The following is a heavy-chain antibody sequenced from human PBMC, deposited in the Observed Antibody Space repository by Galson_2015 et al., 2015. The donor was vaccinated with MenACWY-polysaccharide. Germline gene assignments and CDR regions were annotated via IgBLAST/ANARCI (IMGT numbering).Heavy chain of an antibody. Sequence: SLRLSCAASGLTFGINSINWVRQAPGKGLEWISYISGSGGTIYYADSVKGRFTISRDNAKNSVYLQINSLRAEDTAVYYCARDPNWGNSFGPWGQGTLATVSS. CDR1: GLTFGINS. J-gene: IGHJ5*02. D-gene: IGHD7-27*01. CDR3: ARDPNWGNSFGP. CDR2: ISGSGGTI. V-gene: IGHV3-48*01.